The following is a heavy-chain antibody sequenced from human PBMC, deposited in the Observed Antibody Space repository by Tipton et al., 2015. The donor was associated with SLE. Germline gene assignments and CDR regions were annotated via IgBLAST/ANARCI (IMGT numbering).Heavy chain of an antibody. J-gene: IGHJ6*02. CDR2: IYYGGST. CDR3: ARRGGGFCSGGTCFYDYAMDV. CDR1: GGSISSYY. Sequence: GLVKPSETLSLTCTVSGGSISSYYWSWIRQPPGKGLEWIGCIYYGGSTNHNPSLKSRVTISVDTSKNQFSLKLSSVTAADTAVYYCARRGGGFCSGGTCFYDYAMDVWGQGTTVTVSS. V-gene: IGHV4-59*08. D-gene: IGHD2-15*01.